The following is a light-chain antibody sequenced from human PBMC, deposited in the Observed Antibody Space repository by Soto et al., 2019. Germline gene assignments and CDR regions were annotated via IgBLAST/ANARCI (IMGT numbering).Light chain of an antibody. CDR2: DAS. J-gene: IGKJ1*01. CDR3: QHYGYVWT. CDR1: QSISNK. Sequence: DIQMTQSPSTLSASVGDRVTITCRASQSISNKSAWYQQKPGKAPKVLIFDASSLESGVPSRFSGSGSGTEFSLTISSLQPDDFATYYCQHYGYVWTFGQGTKVDIK. V-gene: IGKV1-5*01.